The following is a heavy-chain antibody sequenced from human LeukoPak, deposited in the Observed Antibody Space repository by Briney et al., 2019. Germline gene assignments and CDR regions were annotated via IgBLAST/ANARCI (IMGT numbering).Heavy chain of an antibody. CDR1: GFPVNNNY. Sequence: PGGSLRLSCAASGFPVNNNYVNWVRQAPGKGLEWVSIIYGGGDTSYADSVKGRFTISRDNSKNMVYLQMNSLRVEDTAVYYCTKGDSGWYPIDFWGQGALVTVSS. D-gene: IGHD6-19*01. CDR3: TKGDSGWYPIDF. V-gene: IGHV3-53*01. CDR2: IYGGGDT. J-gene: IGHJ4*02.